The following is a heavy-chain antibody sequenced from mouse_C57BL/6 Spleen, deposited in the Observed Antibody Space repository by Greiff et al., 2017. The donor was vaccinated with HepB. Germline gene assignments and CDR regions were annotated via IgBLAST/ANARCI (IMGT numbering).Heavy chain of an antibody. V-gene: IGHV14-4*01. CDR2: IDPENGDT. CDR1: GFNIKDDY. J-gene: IGHJ2*01. CDR3: TTLYYGSSSLGY. Sequence: EVQLQQSGAELVRPGASVKLSCTASGFNIKDDYMHWVKQRPEQGLEWIGWIDPENGDTEYASKFQGKATITADTYSNTAYLPLSSLTSEVTAFYYCTTLYYGSSSLGYWGQGTTLTVSS. D-gene: IGHD1-1*01.